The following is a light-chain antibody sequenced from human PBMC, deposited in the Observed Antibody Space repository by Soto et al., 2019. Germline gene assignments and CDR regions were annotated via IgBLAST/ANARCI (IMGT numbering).Light chain of an antibody. CDR3: QQYGSSSWT. Sequence: ELVLTQSPGTLSLSPGARATLSCRASQSVSSNYLAWYQQKPGQAPRLLIYSASSRATGIPDRFSGSGSGTDFILTISRLEPEDFAVYYCQQYGSSSWTFGQGTKVDIK. CDR1: QSVSSNY. CDR2: SAS. J-gene: IGKJ1*01. V-gene: IGKV3-20*01.